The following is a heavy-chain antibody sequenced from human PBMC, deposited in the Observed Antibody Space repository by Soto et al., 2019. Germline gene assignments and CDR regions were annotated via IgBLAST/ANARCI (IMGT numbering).Heavy chain of an antibody. D-gene: IGHD4-17*01. Sequence: GGSLRLSCAASEFTFSNYAMHWVRQAPGKGLQWLAVISYDGNNKYYADSVEGRFTISTDNSKNTVYLQMNRLRLEDTAVYYCARGPSYSDSYFDHWGQGTLVTVSS. CDR1: EFTFSNYA. J-gene: IGHJ4*02. CDR3: ARGPSYSDSYFDH. CDR2: ISYDGNNK. V-gene: IGHV3-30*03.